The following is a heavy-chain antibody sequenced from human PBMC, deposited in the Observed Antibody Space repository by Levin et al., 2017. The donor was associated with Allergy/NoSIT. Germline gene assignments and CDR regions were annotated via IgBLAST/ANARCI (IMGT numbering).Heavy chain of an antibody. V-gene: IGHV3-30-3*01. D-gene: IGHD5-18*01. CDR2: ISYDGSNK. CDR3: ASWGQLWPRGYFDY. Sequence: PGGSLRLSCAASGFTFSSYAMHWVRQAPGKGLEWVAVISYDGSNKYYADSVKGRFTISRDNSKNTLYLQMNSLRAEDTAVYYCASWGQLWPRGYFDYWGQGTLVTVSS. J-gene: IGHJ4*02. CDR1: GFTFSSYA.